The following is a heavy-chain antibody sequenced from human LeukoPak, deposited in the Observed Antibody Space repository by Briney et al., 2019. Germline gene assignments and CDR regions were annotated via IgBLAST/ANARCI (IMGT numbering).Heavy chain of an antibody. V-gene: IGHV1-24*01. Sequence: ASVKVSCKVTGDTLTELPIHWVRQALGRGPEWMGRFDPEGGETVYAQKFQGRVTMTEDTSTDIAYMELSSLRSEDTAVYYCATLSDGSYYETGSYYDRWGQGTLVTVSS. CDR1: GDTLTELP. CDR2: FDPEGGET. CDR3: ATLSDGSYYETGSYYDR. J-gene: IGHJ4*02. D-gene: IGHD3-10*01.